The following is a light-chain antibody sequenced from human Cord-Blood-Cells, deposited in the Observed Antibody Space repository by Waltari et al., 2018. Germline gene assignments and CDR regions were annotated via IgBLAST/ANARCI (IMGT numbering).Light chain of an antibody. CDR2: AAS. V-gene: IGKV1-9*01. CDR3: QQLNSYPPI. Sequence: DIQLTQSPSFLSASVGDRVTITCRASQGISSYLAWYQQKPGKAPKLLIYAASTLQSGVPSRFSGSGSGTEFTLTISSLQPEDFATYYCQQLNSYPPIFGPGTKVDSK. CDR1: QGISSY. J-gene: IGKJ3*01.